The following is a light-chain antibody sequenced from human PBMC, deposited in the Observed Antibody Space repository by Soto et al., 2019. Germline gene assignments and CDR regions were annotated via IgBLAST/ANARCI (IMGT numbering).Light chain of an antibody. V-gene: IGLV2-8*01. CDR2: EVT. Sequence: QSAQPHPPSGSWSPGQAVTISCTGTSSDVGGYDYVSWYQQHPGKAPKLMIYEVTIRPSGVSDRFSGSKSGNTASLTVSGLQAEDEADYYCSSYTGGKPYYVFGTGTKVT. J-gene: IGLJ1*01. CDR1: SSDVGGYDY. CDR3: SSYTGGKPYYV.